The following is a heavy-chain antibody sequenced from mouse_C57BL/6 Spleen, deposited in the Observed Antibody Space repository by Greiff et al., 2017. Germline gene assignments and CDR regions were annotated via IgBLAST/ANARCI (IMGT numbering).Heavy chain of an antibody. CDR3: ARDYDYEGWFAY. J-gene: IGHJ3*01. V-gene: IGHV5-17*01. Sequence: EVKLVESGGGLVKPGGSLKLSCAASGFTFSDYGMHWVRQAPEKGLEWVAYISSGSSTIYYADTVKGRFTISRDNAKNTLFLQMTSLRSEDTAMYYCARDYDYEGWFAYWGQATLVTVSA. CDR1: GFTFSDYG. D-gene: IGHD2-4*01. CDR2: ISSGSSTI.